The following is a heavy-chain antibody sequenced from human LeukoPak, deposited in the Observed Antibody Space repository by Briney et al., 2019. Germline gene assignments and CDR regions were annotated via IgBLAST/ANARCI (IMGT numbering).Heavy chain of an antibody. D-gene: IGHD3-22*01. V-gene: IGHV4-59*11. CDR1: GGSLSTHQ. J-gene: IGHJ4*02. CDR3: ARGYDSSAYYPFNY. CDR2: ISDIGST. Sequence: SETLSLTCVVSGGSLSTHQWSWIRQSPGRGLEWIGYISDIGSTNYNPSLKSRVTISVDTSKSQFSLMLSSVTAADTAVYYCARGYDSSAYYPFNYWGQGTLVTVSS.